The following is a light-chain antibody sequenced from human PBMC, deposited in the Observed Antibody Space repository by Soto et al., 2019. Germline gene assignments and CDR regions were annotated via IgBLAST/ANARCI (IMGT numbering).Light chain of an antibody. CDR2: GAS. Sequence: EIVMTQSPATLSVSPGERATLSCRASQSIGSNLAWYQQKPGQAPRLLIYGASTRATGIPARFSGSGSGTECTLTISSLQSEDVAVDCCQQYNNWPRTFGPGTKVDIK. V-gene: IGKV3-15*01. CDR1: QSIGSN. J-gene: IGKJ3*01. CDR3: QQYNNWPRT.